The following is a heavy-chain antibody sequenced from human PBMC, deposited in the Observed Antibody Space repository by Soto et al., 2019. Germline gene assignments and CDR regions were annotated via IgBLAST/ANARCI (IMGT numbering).Heavy chain of an antibody. Sequence: ASVKVSCKASGYTFTSYGISWVRQAPGQGLEWMGWISAYNGNTNYAQKLQGRVTMTTDTSTSTAYMELRSLRSDDTAVYYCARDQGGSWNDFEDYYYYYMDVWGKGTTVTVSS. D-gene: IGHD1-1*01. CDR1: GYTFTSYG. CDR3: ARDQGGSWNDFEDYYYYYMDV. J-gene: IGHJ6*03. V-gene: IGHV1-18*01. CDR2: ISAYNGNT.